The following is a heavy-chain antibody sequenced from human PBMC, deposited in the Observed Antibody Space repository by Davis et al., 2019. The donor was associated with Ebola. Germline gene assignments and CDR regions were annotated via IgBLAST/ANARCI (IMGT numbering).Heavy chain of an antibody. Sequence: MPSETLSLTCTVSGGSISSSSYYWGWIRQPPGKGLEWIGSIYYSGSTYYNPSLKSRVTISVDTSKNQFSLKLSSVTAADTAVYYCAREGVNDYGDHNWFDPWGQGTLVTVSS. V-gene: IGHV4-39*02. J-gene: IGHJ5*02. CDR1: GGSISSSSYY. CDR3: AREGVNDYGDHNWFDP. CDR2: IYYSGST. D-gene: IGHD4-17*01.